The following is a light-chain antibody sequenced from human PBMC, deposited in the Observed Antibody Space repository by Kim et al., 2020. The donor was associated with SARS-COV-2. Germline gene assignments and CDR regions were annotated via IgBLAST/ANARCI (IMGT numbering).Light chain of an antibody. CDR3: QQYGTSPRT. J-gene: IGKJ1*01. V-gene: IGKV3-20*01. Sequence: SPGERATLTCRASQSVSSNYLAWYQHKPGQAPRLLIYGASSRATGIPDRFSGSGSGTDFTLTINRLEPEDFAVYYCQQYGTSPRTFGQGTKVDIK. CDR2: GAS. CDR1: QSVSSNY.